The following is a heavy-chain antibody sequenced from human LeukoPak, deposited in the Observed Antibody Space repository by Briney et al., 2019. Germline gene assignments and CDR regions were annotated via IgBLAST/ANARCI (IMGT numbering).Heavy chain of an antibody. D-gene: IGHD6-13*01. J-gene: IGHJ4*02. CDR3: ARGLYSSSWTSSYFDY. CDR2: IYYSGST. CDR1: GGSLSSYY. V-gene: IGHV4-59*01. Sequence: SETLSLTCTVSGGSLSSYYWSWIRQPPGKGLEWIGYIYYSGSTNYNPSLKSRVTISVDTSKNQFSLKLSSVTAADTAVYYCARGLYSSSWTSSYFDYWGQGTLVTVSS.